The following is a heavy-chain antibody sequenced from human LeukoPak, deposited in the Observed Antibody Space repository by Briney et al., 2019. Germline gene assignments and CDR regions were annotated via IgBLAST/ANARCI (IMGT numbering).Heavy chain of an antibody. V-gene: IGHV4-4*07. CDR1: GGSISSYY. J-gene: IGHJ5*02. CDR3: AREGYCSSTSCYTDSNWFDP. D-gene: IGHD2-2*02. CDR2: IYTSGST. Sequence: PSETLSLTCTVSGGSISSYYWSWIRQPAGKGLEWIGRIYTSGSTNYNPSLKSRVTMSVDTSKNQFSLKLSSVTAADTAVYYCAREGYCSSTSCYTDSNWFDPWGQGTLATVSS.